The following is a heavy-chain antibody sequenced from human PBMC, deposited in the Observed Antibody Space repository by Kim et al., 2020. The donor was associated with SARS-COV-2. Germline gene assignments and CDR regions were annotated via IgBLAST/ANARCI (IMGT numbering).Heavy chain of an antibody. V-gene: IGHV3-21*01. CDR2: ISSSSSYI. Sequence: GGSLRLSCAASGFIFSNYNMNWVRQAPGKGLEWVSSISSSSSYIYYADSVKGRFTISRHNAKNSLYLQMNSLRVDDTAVYYCARGIAAPGIWVRHRFAGAFDIWGQGTMVTVSS. CDR1: GFIFSNYN. J-gene: IGHJ3*02. CDR3: ARGIAAPGIWVRHRFAGAFDI. D-gene: IGHD6-13*01.